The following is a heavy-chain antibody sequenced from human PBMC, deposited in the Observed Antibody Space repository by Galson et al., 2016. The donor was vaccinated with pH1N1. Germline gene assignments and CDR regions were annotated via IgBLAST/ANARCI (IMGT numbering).Heavy chain of an antibody. CDR2: IRWNSGSI. CDR1: GFTFDDYA. Sequence: SLRLSCAASGFTFDDYAMHWVRLAPGNGLEWVSGIRWNSGSIGYADTVKGRFTISRDNAKTSLYLQMNSLRAEDTALYYCAKVKGYLSGWYVAWGQGTLVTVSS. D-gene: IGHD6-19*01. J-gene: IGHJ4*02. V-gene: IGHV3-9*01. CDR3: AKVKGYLSGWYVA.